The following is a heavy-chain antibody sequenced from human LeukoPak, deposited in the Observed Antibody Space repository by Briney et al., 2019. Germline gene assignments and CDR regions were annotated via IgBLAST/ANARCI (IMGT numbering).Heavy chain of an antibody. D-gene: IGHD3-22*01. CDR3: ARGPTRSNYYDSSGYLYY. Sequence: PGGSLRLSCAASGFTFSSYSMNWVRQAPGKGLEWVSYISSNSSTIYYADSVKGRFTISRGNAKNSLYLQMNSLRAEDTAVYYCARGPTRSNYYDSSGYLYYWGQGTLVTVSS. CDR2: ISSNSSTI. J-gene: IGHJ4*02. V-gene: IGHV3-48*01. CDR1: GFTFSSYS.